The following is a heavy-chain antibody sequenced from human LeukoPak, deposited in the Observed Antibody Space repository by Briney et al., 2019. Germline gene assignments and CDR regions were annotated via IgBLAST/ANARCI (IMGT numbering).Heavy chain of an antibody. J-gene: IGHJ5*02. CDR1: GYSISTDNW. Sequence: PSDTLSLTCSVSGYSISTDNWWGWIRQPPGEGLEWIGYIYHSGDIYYTPSLKRRVTMSVDTSRNQFSLKLSSVTAVDTAVYYCARKPAARGWFDPWGQGTLVTVSS. D-gene: IGHD2-2*01. V-gene: IGHV4-28*05. CDR2: IYHSGDI. CDR3: ARKPAARGWFDP.